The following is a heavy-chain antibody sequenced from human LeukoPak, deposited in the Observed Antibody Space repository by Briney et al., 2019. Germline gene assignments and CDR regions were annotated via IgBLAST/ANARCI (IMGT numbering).Heavy chain of an antibody. CDR3: ARVRPEADCSGGSCYSRGYDYYYYYMDV. CDR2: INHSGST. D-gene: IGHD2-15*01. CDR1: GGSFSGYY. J-gene: IGHJ6*03. Sequence: PSETLSLTCAVYGGSFSGYYWSWTRQPPGKGLEWIGEINHSGSTNYNPSLKSRVTISVDTSKNQFSLKLSSVTAADTAVYYCARVRPEADCSGGSCYSRGYDYYYYYMDVWGKGTTVTVSS. V-gene: IGHV4-34*01.